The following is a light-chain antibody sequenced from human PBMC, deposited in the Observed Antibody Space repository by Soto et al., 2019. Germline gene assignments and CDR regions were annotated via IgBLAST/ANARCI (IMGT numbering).Light chain of an antibody. Sequence: QSALTQPASVSGSPGQSITISCTETSSDVGGYNYVSWYQQHPGKAPKLMIYDVSNRPSGVSNRFSGSKSGNTASLTISGLQAEDEADYYCSSYTRSSTLYVFGTGTKLTVL. CDR3: SSYTRSSTLYV. J-gene: IGLJ1*01. CDR1: SSDVGGYNY. CDR2: DVS. V-gene: IGLV2-14*01.